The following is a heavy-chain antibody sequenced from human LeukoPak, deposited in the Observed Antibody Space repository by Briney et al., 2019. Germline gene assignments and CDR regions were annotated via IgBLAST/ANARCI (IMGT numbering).Heavy chain of an antibody. CDR3: ARVTQLGSDP. CDR2: ISAYNGNT. V-gene: IGHV1-18*04. D-gene: IGHD1-1*01. CDR1: GYTFTNYY. Sequence: ASVKVSCKASGYTFTNYYIHWVRQAPGQGLEWMGWISAYNGNTNYAQKLQGRVTITANKSTSTAYMELSSLRSEDTAVYYCARVTQLGSDPWGQGTLVTVSS. J-gene: IGHJ5*02.